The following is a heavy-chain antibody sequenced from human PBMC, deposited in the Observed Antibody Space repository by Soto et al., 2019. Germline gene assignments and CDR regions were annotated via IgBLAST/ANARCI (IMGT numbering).Heavy chain of an antibody. CDR1: GFTFSNYA. V-gene: IGHV3-21*01. D-gene: IGHD3-10*01. J-gene: IGHJ4*02. Sequence: PGGSLRLSCAASGFTFSNYAMGWVRQAPGKGLEWVSRISSSSSYIYYADSVKGRFTISRDNAKNSLYLQMNSLRAEDTAVYYCARDSDSSYYFDYWGQGTLVTVSS. CDR3: ARDSDSSYYFDY. CDR2: ISSSSSYI.